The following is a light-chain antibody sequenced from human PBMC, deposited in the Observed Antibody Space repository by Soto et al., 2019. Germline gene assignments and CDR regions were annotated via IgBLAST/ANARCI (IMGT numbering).Light chain of an antibody. Sequence: EIVLTQSPGTLSLSPGERATLSCRASQSVNSAYLAWYQQKPGQAPRLLIYGASNRAAGIPDRFSGSGSGTDFTLTISRLEPEDFAVYYCQQRSYWPLTFGGGTKVEIK. V-gene: IGKV3D-20*02. CDR3: QQRSYWPLT. CDR1: QSVNSAY. J-gene: IGKJ4*01. CDR2: GAS.